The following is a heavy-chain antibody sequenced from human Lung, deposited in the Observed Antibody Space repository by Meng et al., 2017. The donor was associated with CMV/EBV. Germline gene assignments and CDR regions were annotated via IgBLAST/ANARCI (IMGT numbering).Heavy chain of an antibody. CDR2: INRDGSSR. CDR3: AREVVEGSVWLGY. D-gene: IGHD2-15*01. V-gene: IGHV3-74*01. Sequence: WGTLSLXCAASGFSFSSYWMHWVRQTPGKGLVWVSRINRDGSSRSYGDSVKGRFTISRDNSKNTLYLQMNSVGAEDTAVYYCAREVVEGSVWLGYWAQGTXVTVSS. J-gene: IGHJ4*02. CDR1: GFSFSSYW.